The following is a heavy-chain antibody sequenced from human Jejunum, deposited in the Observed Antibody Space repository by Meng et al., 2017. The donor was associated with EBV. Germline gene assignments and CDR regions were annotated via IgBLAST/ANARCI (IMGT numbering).Heavy chain of an antibody. CDR3: AKLGSSSVNSDF. Sequence: EVRLLESGGGPIQPGGCVRPSWAAAGLTFSSYILSWVRQAPGEGLEWVSSIAGSGGRTYYADSVRGRFTTFRDTSENTVHLQMSSLRAEDTAIYYCAKLGSSSVNSDFRGQGTLGTVS. CDR2: IAGSGGRT. V-gene: IGHV3-23*01. J-gene: IGHJ4*02. D-gene: IGHD1-26*01. CDR1: GLTFSSYI.